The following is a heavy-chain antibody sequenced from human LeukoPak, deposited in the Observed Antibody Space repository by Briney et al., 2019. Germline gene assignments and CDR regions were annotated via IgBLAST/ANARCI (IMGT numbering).Heavy chain of an antibody. J-gene: IGHJ4*02. D-gene: IGHD3-10*01. Sequence: SETLSLTCTVSGYSISNGYYWGWIRQPPGKGLEWVGSIYHRGSTYYNPSLRSRVTISLDRSKKKFSLKLTSVTVADTAVYYCAANSPDYNTLGSSYKVWGQGTLVTVSS. CDR2: IYHRGST. CDR1: GYSISNGYY. V-gene: IGHV4-38-2*02. CDR3: AANSPDYNTLGSSYKV.